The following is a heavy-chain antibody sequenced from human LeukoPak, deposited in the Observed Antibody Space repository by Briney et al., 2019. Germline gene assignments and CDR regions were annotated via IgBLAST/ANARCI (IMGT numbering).Heavy chain of an antibody. CDR1: GNTFAGHN. Sequence: ASVKVSCKAPGNTFAGHNIHWMRQAPGQGLELMGWINPDRGGTDYARQFQGKVTMTSDTSIRAAYMELSSLVSEDSAVYFCAVSIQAAAIPAFDYWGQGTLVTVSS. J-gene: IGHJ4*02. V-gene: IGHV1-2*02. D-gene: IGHD6-25*01. CDR3: AVSIQAAAIPAFDY. CDR2: INPDRGGT.